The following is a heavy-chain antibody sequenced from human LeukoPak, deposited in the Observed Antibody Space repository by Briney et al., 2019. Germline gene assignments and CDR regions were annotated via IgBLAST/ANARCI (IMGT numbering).Heavy chain of an antibody. J-gene: IGHJ4*02. CDR3: AKGAHTYYYDSSGYPAYFDY. CDR1: GFTFDDYA. V-gene: IGHV3-9*01. Sequence: GGSLRLSCAASGFTFDDYAMHWVRQAPGKGLGWVSGISWNSGSIGYADSVKGRFTISRDNAKNSLYLQMNSLRAEDTALYYCAKGAHTYYYDSSGYPAYFDYWGQGTLVTVSS. D-gene: IGHD3-22*01. CDR2: ISWNSGSI.